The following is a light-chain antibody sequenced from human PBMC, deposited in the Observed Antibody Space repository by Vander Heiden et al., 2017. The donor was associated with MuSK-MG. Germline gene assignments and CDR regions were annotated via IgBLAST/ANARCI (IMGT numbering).Light chain of an antibody. J-gene: IGLJ2*01. CDR2: GKN. CDR1: SPRTYS. CDR3: NYRDSSGSHQV. V-gene: IGLV3-19*01. Sequence: SSELTQYPAVSVALGQTVWITSQGDSPRTYSATSYQPKRGQDPVLVIYGKNDRPSGIPDRCSGASSGDTASLTITRAQAEDEDDYYYNYRDSSGSHQVFGGGTKLTVL.